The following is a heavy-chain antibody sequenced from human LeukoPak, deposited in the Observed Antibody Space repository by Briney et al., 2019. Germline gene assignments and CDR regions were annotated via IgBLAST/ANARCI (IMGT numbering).Heavy chain of an antibody. J-gene: IGHJ6*03. CDR2: INHSGST. V-gene: IGHV4-34*01. CDR3: ARVGEDYYYYYMDV. Sequence: SETLSLTCAVYGGSFSGYYWSWIRQPPGKGLEWIGEINHSGSTNYNPSLKSRVTISVDTSKNQFSLKLSSVTAADTAVYYCARVGEDYYYYYMDVWGKGTTVIVSS. D-gene: IGHD1-26*01. CDR1: GGSFSGYY.